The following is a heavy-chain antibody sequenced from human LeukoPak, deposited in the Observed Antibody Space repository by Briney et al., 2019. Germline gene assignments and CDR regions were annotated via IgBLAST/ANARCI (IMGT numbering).Heavy chain of an antibody. CDR2: ISSSSSYI. V-gene: IGHV3-21*01. Sequence: PGGSLRLSCAASGFTFSSYAMSWVRQAPGKGLEWVSSISSSSSYIYYGDSVKGRFTISRDNAKNSLYLQMNSLRAEDTAVYYCARDRPLHYFDYWGQGTLVTVSS. CDR1: GFTFSSYA. J-gene: IGHJ4*02. CDR3: ARDRPLHYFDY.